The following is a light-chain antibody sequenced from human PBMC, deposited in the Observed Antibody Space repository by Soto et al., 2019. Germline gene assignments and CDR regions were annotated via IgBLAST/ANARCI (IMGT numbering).Light chain of an antibody. Sequence: DIVMTQSPDSLAVSLGERATINCKSSQSVLYSSNNKNYLAWYQQKPGQPPKLLIYCASTRDSGVPDRFSGSGSGTDFTLTISSLQAEDVAVYYCQQYYSTPQTFGPGTKVEIK. CDR3: QQYYSTPQT. CDR1: QSVLYSSNNKNY. J-gene: IGKJ1*01. CDR2: CAS. V-gene: IGKV4-1*01.